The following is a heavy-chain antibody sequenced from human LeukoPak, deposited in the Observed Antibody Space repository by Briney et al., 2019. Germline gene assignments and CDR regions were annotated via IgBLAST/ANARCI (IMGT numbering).Heavy chain of an antibody. D-gene: IGHD6-19*01. Sequence: GGSLRLSCTTSGFTFGEYTMSWVRQAPGKGLEWVGFIRSKAYGGTTEYAASVKGRFTISRDDSKSIAYLQMNSLKTEDTAVYYCTRDLRFDSGGWRVLFDYWGQGTLVTVSS. CDR2: IRSKAYGGTT. V-gene: IGHV3-49*04. CDR3: TRDLRFDSGGWRVLFDY. CDR1: GFTFGEYT. J-gene: IGHJ4*02.